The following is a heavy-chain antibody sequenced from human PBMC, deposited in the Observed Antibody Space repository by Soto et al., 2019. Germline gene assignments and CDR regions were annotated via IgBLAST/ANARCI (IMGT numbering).Heavy chain of an antibody. V-gene: IGHV4-59*01. Sequence: SETLSLTCTVSGGSISSYYWSWIRQPPGKGLEWIGYIYYSGSTNYNPSLKSRVTISVDTSKNQFSLKLSSVTAADTAVYYCARADLEYYDILTGFYFDYWGQGT. CDR1: GGSISSYY. CDR2: IYYSGST. D-gene: IGHD3-9*01. J-gene: IGHJ4*02. CDR3: ARADLEYYDILTGFYFDY.